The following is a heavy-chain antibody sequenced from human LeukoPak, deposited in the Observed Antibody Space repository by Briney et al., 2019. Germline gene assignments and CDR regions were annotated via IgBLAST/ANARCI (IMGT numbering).Heavy chain of an antibody. CDR3: ARAPRYSSSWPIDY. D-gene: IGHD6-13*01. CDR1: GFTFSDYY. J-gene: IGHJ4*02. Sequence: PGGSLRLSCAASGFTFSDYYMSWIRQAPGKGLEWISYISSSSNYKNYADSVQGRFTISRDNAKSSLYLQMNGLRAVDTAVYYCARAPRYSSSWPIDYWGQGTLVTVSS. V-gene: IGHV3-11*05. CDR2: ISSSSNYK.